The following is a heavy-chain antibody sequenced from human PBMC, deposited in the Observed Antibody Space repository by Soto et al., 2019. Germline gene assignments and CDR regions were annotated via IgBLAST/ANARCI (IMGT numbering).Heavy chain of an antibody. J-gene: IGHJ4*02. D-gene: IGHD3-3*01. CDR1: GFTVSSNY. CDR2: IYSGGST. CDR3: ARISFGVVTNDY. V-gene: IGHV3-66*01. Sequence: EVQLVESGGGLVQPGGSLRLSCAASGFTVSSNYMSWVRQAPGKGLEWVSVIYSGGSTYYADSVKGRFTISRDNSKNTLYLQMTSLRAEDTAVYYCARISFGVVTNDYWGQGTLVTVSS.